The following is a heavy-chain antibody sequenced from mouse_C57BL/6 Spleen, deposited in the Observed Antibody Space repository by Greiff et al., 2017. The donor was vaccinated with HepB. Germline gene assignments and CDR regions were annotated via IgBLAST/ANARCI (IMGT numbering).Heavy chain of an antibody. Sequence: VQLQQSVAELVRPGASVKLSCTASGFNIKNTYMHWVKQRPEQGLEWIGRIDPANGNTKYAPKFKGKATITADTSSNTAYLQLSSLTSEDTAIYYCARTIYDGYYPHYFDYWGQGTTLTVSS. CDR1: GFNIKNTY. J-gene: IGHJ2*01. CDR2: IDPANGNT. CDR3: ARTIYDGYYPHYFDY. D-gene: IGHD2-3*01. V-gene: IGHV14-3*01.